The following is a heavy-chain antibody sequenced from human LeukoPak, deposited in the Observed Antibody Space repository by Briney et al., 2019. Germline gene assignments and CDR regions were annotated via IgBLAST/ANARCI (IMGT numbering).Heavy chain of an antibody. CDR1: GFTFSSHW. Sequence: GGSLRLSCAASGFTFSSHWMSWVRQAPGKGLEWVANIKHDGSEKYYVDSVKGRFTVSRDNAKNSLYLQMNSLRAEDTAVYYCAGVGSGRPLYYWGQGTLVTVSS. CDR3: AGVGSGRPLYY. J-gene: IGHJ4*02. V-gene: IGHV3-7*01. CDR2: IKHDGSEK. D-gene: IGHD3-3*01.